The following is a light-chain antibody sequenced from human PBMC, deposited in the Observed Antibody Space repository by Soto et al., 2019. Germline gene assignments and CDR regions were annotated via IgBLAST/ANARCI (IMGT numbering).Light chain of an antibody. Sequence: EVVMTQSPATLSVSPGERVTFSCRASQSVTTNLAWYQHKPGQSPRLLISDASTVASGIPPRFSGSGSGTEFTLTIDRLQSADFSVYYCQQYNSYSFGQGTKVEI. CDR2: DAS. CDR3: QQYNSYS. CDR1: QSVTTN. V-gene: IGKV3-15*01. J-gene: IGKJ1*01.